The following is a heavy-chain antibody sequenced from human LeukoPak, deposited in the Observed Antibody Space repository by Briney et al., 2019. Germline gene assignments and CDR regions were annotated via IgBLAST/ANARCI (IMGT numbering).Heavy chain of an antibody. CDR1: GGTFSSYA. CDR2: IISIFGTA. J-gene: IGHJ4*02. D-gene: IGHD3-9*01. Sequence: SVKVSCKASGGTFSSYAISWVRQAPGQGLEWMGGIISIFGTANYAQKFQGRVTITADESTSTAYMELSSLRSEDTAVYYCARGENDILTGYLYYFDYWGQGTLVTVSS. CDR3: ARGENDILTGYLYYFDY. V-gene: IGHV1-69*13.